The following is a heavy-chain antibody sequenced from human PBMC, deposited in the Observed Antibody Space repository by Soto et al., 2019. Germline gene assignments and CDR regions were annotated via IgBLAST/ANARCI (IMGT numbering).Heavy chain of an antibody. V-gene: IGHV1-69*13. D-gene: IGHD3-22*01. CDR1: GGTFSSYA. CDR3: ARDQYDSSGYYYQTSNWFDP. J-gene: IGHJ5*02. CDR2: IIPIFGTA. Sequence: ASVKVSCKASGGTFSSYAISWVRQAPGQGLERMGGIIPIFGTANHAQKFQGRVTITADESTSTAYMELSSLRSEDTAVYYCARDQYDSSGYYYQTSNWFDPWGQGTLVTVS.